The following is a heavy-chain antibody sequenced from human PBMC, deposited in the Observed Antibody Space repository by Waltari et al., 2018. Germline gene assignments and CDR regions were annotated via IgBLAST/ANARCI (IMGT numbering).Heavy chain of an antibody. CDR3: ATERALRGATRDCG. Sequence: AQLVQSGVEVKKPGASVKVSCKASGYTFTRFGINWVQQAPGKGLEWMGRVDPEDGETIYAEKFQGRVTITADTSTDTAYMELSSLRSEDTAVYYCATERALRGATRDCGWGQGTLVTVSS. CDR2: VDPEDGET. J-gene: IGHJ4*02. CDR1: GYTFTRFG. D-gene: IGHD1-26*01. V-gene: IGHV1-69-2*01.